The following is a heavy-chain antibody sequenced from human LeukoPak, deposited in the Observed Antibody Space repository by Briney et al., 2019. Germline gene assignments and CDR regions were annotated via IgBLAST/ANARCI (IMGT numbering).Heavy chain of an antibody. CDR1: GXTFSDYY. J-gene: IGHJ6*04. CDR3: AREMLGSSWLQYYYYGMDV. V-gene: IGHV3-11*06. D-gene: IGHD6-13*01. Sequence: GXTFSDYYMRGVREAPGKGREXGXXXXXXXXYTNYAEAVKGRFTIYRDNDKNTLYVEKNSLRAEDTAVYYCAREMLGSSWLQYYYYGMDVWGNGTTVTVSS. CDR2: XXXXXXYT.